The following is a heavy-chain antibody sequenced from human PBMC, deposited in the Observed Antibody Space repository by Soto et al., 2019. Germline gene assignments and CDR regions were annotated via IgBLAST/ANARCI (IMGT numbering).Heavy chain of an antibody. CDR3: ARGRLLGRYSGYDECY. CDR1: GFTVSSNY. CDR2: IYSGGST. J-gene: IGHJ4*02. V-gene: IGHV3-66*01. D-gene: IGHD5-12*01. Sequence: EVQLVESGGGLVQPGGSLRLSCAASGFTVSSNYMSWVRQAPGKGLEWVSVIYSGGSTYYADSVKGRFTISRDNSKNTLYLQMNSLRAEDTAVYYCARGRLLGRYSGYDECYWGQGTLVIVSS.